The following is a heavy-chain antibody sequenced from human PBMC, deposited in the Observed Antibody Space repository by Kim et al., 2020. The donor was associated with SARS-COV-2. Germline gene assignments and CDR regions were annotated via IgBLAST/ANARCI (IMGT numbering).Heavy chain of an antibody. V-gene: IGHV4-4*02. Sequence: SNTSLKRRVTISVDKSKNQFSLKLNTVTAADTAVYYCARDEASYYYGMDVWGQGTTVTVSS. CDR3: ARDEASYYYGMDV. J-gene: IGHJ6*02.